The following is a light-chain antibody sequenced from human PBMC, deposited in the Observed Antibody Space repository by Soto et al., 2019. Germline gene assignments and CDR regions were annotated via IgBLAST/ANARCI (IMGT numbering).Light chain of an antibody. CDR2: DAS. CDR3: QQSSNWPPYT. V-gene: IGKV3-11*01. Sequence: EIVLTQSPATLSLSPGERATLSCRASQSISSYLAWYQQKPGQAPRLLIFDASNRASGIPARFSGSGSGTDFTLTISSLVPEEFAVYYCQQSSNWPPYTFGKGTKLESK. CDR1: QSISSY. J-gene: IGKJ2*01.